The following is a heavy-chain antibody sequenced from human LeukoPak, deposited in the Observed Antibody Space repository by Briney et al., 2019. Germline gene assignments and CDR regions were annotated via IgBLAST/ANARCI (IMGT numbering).Heavy chain of an antibody. CDR1: GFTFSSFA. Sequence: PGRSLRLSCAASGFTFSSFAIHWVRLAPGKGLEWVSVISSDGTNKYYGDSVKGRFTISRDNSMNTVYLQMNSLRAEDTAVYYCARNALLDYWGQGTLVTVSS. CDR2: ISSDGTNK. CDR3: ARNALLDY. D-gene: IGHD3-16*01. J-gene: IGHJ4*02. V-gene: IGHV3-30-3*01.